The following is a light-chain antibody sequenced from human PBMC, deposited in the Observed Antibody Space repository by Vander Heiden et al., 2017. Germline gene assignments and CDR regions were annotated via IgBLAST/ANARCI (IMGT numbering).Light chain of an antibody. Sequence: YELTQPPSVSVAPGQTATITCSGHRLGDKYACWYQEKPVQSPMVLISQDNKRPAGVPDRFADSNSGNTATLIISGTRAVDDDYYYCQAWDSSTVVFGGGTKLTVL. CDR1: RLGDKY. CDR3: QAWDSSTVV. J-gene: IGLJ2*01. V-gene: IGLV3-1*01. CDR2: QDN.